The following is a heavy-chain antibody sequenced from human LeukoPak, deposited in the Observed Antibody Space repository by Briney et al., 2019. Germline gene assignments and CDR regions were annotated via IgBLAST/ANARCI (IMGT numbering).Heavy chain of an antibody. CDR1: GGSISSSSYY. Sequence: SETLSLTCTVSGGSISSSSYYWGWIRQPPGKGLEWIGSIYYSGSTYYNPSLKSRVTISVDTSKNQFSLKLSSVTAADTAVYYCARESHGGNLDYWGQGTLVTVSS. J-gene: IGHJ4*02. CDR3: ARESHGGNLDY. V-gene: IGHV4-39*07. CDR2: IYYSGST. D-gene: IGHD4-23*01.